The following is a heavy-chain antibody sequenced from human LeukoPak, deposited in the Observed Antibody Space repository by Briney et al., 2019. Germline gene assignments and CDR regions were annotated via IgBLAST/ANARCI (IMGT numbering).Heavy chain of an antibody. J-gene: IGHJ4*01. CDR2: IGISSGNT. Sequence: SGGSLRLSCAASGFNFIDYSMNWVRQAPGKGLEWISYIGISSGNTKYADSVKGRFTISRDKARNSLYLQMNSLRVEDTAVYYCARDHRYAFDNWATEPWSPSPQ. D-gene: IGHD5-12*01. V-gene: IGHV3-48*01. CDR1: GFNFIDYS. CDR3: ARDHRYAFDN.